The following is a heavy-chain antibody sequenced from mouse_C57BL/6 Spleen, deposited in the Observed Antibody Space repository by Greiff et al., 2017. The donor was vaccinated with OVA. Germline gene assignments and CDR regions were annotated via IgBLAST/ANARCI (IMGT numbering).Heavy chain of an antibody. D-gene: IGHD2-4*01. V-gene: IGHV1-80*01. CDR2: IYPGDGDT. CDR3: AREVYDYAFAY. Sequence: VQLQQSGAELVKPGASVKISCKASGYAFSSYWMNWVKQRPGQGLEWIGQIYPGDGDTNYNGKFKGKATLTADKSSSTAYMQLSSLTSEDSAVYFCAREVYDYAFAYWGQGTLVTVSA. CDR1: GYAFSSYW. J-gene: IGHJ3*01.